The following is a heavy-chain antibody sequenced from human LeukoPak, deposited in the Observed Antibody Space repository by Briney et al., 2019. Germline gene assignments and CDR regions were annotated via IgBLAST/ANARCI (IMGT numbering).Heavy chain of an antibody. J-gene: IGHJ4*02. D-gene: IGHD1-26*01. CDR1: GFTFSNYA. Sequence: GGSLRLSCAASGFTFSNYAMHWVRQAPGKGLEYVSVISSNGGSTYFANSVKGRITISRENSKNTLYLQMGSLRAEDMAVYYCARGGVVIEGATSIDYWGQGTLVTVSS. CDR3: ARGGVVIEGATSIDY. CDR2: ISSNGGST. V-gene: IGHV3-64*01.